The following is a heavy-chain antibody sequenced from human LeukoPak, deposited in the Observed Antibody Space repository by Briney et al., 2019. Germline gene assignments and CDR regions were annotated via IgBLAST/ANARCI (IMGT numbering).Heavy chain of an antibody. CDR3: ARDLGRYTADY. D-gene: IGHD1-26*01. Sequence: GGSLRLSCAASGFTFSSYSMNWVRQAPGKGLEWVSSISSSSSYIYYADSVKGRFTISRDNAKNSLYLRMNSLRAEDTAVYYCARDLGRYTADYWGQGTLVTVSS. J-gene: IGHJ4*02. CDR1: GFTFSSYS. V-gene: IGHV3-21*01. CDR2: ISSSSSYI.